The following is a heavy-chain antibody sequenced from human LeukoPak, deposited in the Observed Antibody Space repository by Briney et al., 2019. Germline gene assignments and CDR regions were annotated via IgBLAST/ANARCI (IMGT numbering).Heavy chain of an antibody. CDR1: GFTFSNYA. CDR2: ISYDGSKK. CDR3: AKVSGYSSSPPGD. V-gene: IGHV3-30*07. J-gene: IGHJ4*02. D-gene: IGHD6-6*01. Sequence: GGSLRLSCAASGFTFSNYAMHWVRQAPGKGLEWVIIISYDGSKKYSADSVKGRFTISRDNSKNTLYLQMNSLRAEDTAVYYCAKVSGYSSSPPGDWGQGTLVTVSS.